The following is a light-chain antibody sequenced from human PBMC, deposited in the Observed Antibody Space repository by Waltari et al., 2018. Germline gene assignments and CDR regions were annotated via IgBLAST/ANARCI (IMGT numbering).Light chain of an antibody. CDR3: QQYNSWPLT. CDR2: HAS. V-gene: IGKV3-15*01. J-gene: IGKJ4*01. CDR1: QSIRTN. Sequence: EIVMTQSPATLSVSPGERASLSCRASQSIRTNLAWYQQKRGQAPRLLIYHASIRASGIQVRCSGSGSGTEFTLTISSLQSVDFAVYYCQQYNSWPLTFGGGTKVEIK.